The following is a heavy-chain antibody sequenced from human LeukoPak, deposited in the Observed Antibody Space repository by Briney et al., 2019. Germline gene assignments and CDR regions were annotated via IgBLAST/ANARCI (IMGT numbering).Heavy chain of an antibody. V-gene: IGHV1-2*02. CDR1: GYTFTGYY. D-gene: IGHD6-13*01. Sequence: ASVKVSCKASGYTFTGYYMHWVRQAPGQGLEWMGWINPNSGGTNYAQKLQGRVTMTTDTSTSTAYMELRSLRSDDTAVYYCARGGIAAAGTSDYWGQGTLVTVSS. CDR3: ARGGIAAAGTSDY. J-gene: IGHJ4*02. CDR2: INPNSGGT.